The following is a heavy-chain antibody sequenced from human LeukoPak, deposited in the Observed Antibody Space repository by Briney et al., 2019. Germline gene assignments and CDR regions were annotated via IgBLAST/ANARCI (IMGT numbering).Heavy chain of an antibody. CDR3: ARVEGYSYGPVRY. Sequence: GRSLRLSCAASGFTFSSYGMHWVRQAPGKGLEWVAVIWYDGSNKYYADSVEGRFTISRDNSKNTLYLQMNSLRAEDTAVYYCARVEGYSYGPVRYWGQGTLVTVSS. D-gene: IGHD5-18*01. J-gene: IGHJ4*02. CDR1: GFTFSSYG. CDR2: IWYDGSNK. V-gene: IGHV3-33*01.